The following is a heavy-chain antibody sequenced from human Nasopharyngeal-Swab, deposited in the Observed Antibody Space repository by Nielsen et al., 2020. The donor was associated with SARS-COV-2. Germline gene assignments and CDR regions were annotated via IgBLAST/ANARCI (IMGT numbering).Heavy chain of an antibody. D-gene: IGHD1-26*01. J-gene: IGHJ6*02. CDR3: ARDLGGGYQYYYYGMDV. CDR1: GYTFTSYY. V-gene: IGHV1-46*01. CDR2: INPSGGST. Sequence: ASVKVSCKASGYTFTSYYMHWVRQAPGQGLEWMGIINPSGGSTSYAQKFQGRVTMTRDTSTSTVYMELSSLRSEDTAVYYCARDLGGGYQYYYYGMDVWGQGTTVTVSS.